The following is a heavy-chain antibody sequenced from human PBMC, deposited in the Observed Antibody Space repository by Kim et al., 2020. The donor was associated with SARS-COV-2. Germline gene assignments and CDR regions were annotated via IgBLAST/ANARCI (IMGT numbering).Heavy chain of an antibody. CDR2: VFHSGST. J-gene: IGHJ4*02. Sequence: SETLSLTCAVSGGSISSNNWWSWVRQSPGKGLQWIGEVFHSGSTNYNPSLKSRVTISVDKSKNQFSLNLTSVTAADTAVYYCASIYSYSSVWYRNTFDYWGQGTLVTVSS. V-gene: IGHV4-4*02. CDR1: GGSISSNNW. D-gene: IGHD6-13*01. CDR3: ASIYSYSSVWYRNTFDY.